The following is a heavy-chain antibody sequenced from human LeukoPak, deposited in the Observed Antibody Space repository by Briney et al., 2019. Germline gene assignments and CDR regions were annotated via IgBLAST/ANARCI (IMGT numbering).Heavy chain of an antibody. CDR1: GGSFSGYY. D-gene: IGHD4-17*01. CDR3: ARGPTVTRGTYYYGMDV. CDR2: INHSGST. J-gene: IGHJ6*04. V-gene: IGHV4-34*01. Sequence: SETLSLTCAVYGGSFSGYYWSWIRQPPGKGLEWIGEINHSGSTNYNPSLKSRVTISVDTSKNQFSLKLSSVTAADTAVYYCARGPTVTRGTYYYGMDVWGKGTTVTVPS.